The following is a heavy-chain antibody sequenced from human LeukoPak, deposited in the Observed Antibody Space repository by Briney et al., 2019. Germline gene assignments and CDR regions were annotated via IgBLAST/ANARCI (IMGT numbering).Heavy chain of an antibody. CDR1: GGSISSYY. CDR2: IYYSGST. J-gene: IGHJ3*02. CDR3: AGTYYDFWSGYDHDAFDI. D-gene: IGHD3-3*01. V-gene: IGHV4-59*01. Sequence: PSETLSLTFTVSGGSISSYYWSWIRQPPGKGLEWIGYIYYSGSTNYNPSLKSRVTISVDTSKNQFSLKLSSVTAADTAVYYCAGTYYDFWSGYDHDAFDIWGQGTMVTVSS.